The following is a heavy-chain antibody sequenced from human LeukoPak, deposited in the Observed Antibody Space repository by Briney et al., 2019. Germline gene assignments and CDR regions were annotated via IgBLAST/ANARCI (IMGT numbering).Heavy chain of an antibody. CDR2: VSPPGGGT. CDR3: AKDTYYDSSGYYFDY. CDR1: GFTFSNHG. J-gene: IGHJ4*02. Sequence: SGGSLRLSCAASGFTFSNHGMNWVRQAPGKGLEWLSGVSPPGGGTYYADSVKGRFTISRDNSKNTLYLQMNSLRAEDTAVYYCAKDTYYDSSGYYFDYWGQGTLVTVSS. V-gene: IGHV3-23*01. D-gene: IGHD3-22*01.